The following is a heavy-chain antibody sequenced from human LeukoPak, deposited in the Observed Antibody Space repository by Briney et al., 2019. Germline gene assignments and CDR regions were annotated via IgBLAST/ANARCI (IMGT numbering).Heavy chain of an antibody. Sequence: SETLSLTCTVSGGSIASDNYFGSWIRQHPEKGLEWIGYIFYSGTTYYNPSLKSRVTISVDTSKNQFSLKLNSVIAADTAVYYCAREVNEPASADAFDIWGQGTMVTVSS. CDR3: AREVNEPASADAFDI. CDR2: IFYSGTT. V-gene: IGHV4-31*03. J-gene: IGHJ3*02. D-gene: IGHD2-2*01. CDR1: GGSIASDNYF.